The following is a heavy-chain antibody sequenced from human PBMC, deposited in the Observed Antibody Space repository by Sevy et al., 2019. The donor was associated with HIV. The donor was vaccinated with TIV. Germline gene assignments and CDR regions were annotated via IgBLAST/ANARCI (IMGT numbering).Heavy chain of an antibody. J-gene: IGHJ4*02. CDR2: IWYEGSTT. V-gene: IGHV3-33*01. CDR1: GFTFSSFG. Sequence: GGSLRLSCAASGFTFSSFGTHWVRQAPGKGLEWVAVIWYEGSTTYYADSVRGRFTISRDSSNNTLYLQMNSLRADDTAVYYCAATATHLDYWGQGTLVTVSS. CDR3: AATATHLDY. D-gene: IGHD1-26*01.